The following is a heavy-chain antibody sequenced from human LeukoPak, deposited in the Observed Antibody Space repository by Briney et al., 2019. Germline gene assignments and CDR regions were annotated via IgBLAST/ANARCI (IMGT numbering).Heavy chain of an antibody. CDR1: GGSISSSSYY. D-gene: IGHD6-19*01. J-gene: IGHJ6*03. CDR3: AREKYSSGWYYYYYMDV. Sequence: PSETLSLTCTVSGGSISSSSYYWGWIRQPPGKGLEWIGSIYYSGSTYYNPSLKSRVTISVDTSKNQFSLKLSSVTAADTAVYYCAREKYSSGWYYYYYMDVWGKGTTVTISS. CDR2: IYYSGST. V-gene: IGHV4-39*07.